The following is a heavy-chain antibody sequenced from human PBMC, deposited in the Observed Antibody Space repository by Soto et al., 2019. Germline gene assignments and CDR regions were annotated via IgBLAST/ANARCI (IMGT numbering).Heavy chain of an antibody. J-gene: IGHJ6*02. Sequence: QVQLVQSGAEVKKPGASVKVSCKASGYTFTSYGIIWVRQAPGQGLEWMGWISAYNGNTNYAQKPQGRVTMTTDTYTRTARMGLRSVRSGDTAAYYCAREPLTPRIPHDYYYYYGMDVWGQGSTVNVSS. CDR2: ISAYNGNT. V-gene: IGHV1-18*01. CDR3: AREPLTPRIPHDYYYYYGMDV. D-gene: IGHD3-16*01. CDR1: GYTFTSYG.